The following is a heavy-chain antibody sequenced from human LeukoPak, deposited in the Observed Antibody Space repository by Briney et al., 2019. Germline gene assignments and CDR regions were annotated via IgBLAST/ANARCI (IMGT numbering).Heavy chain of an antibody. V-gene: IGHV4-59*01. Sequence: PSETLSVTCTVSGGSISSYYWSWIRQPPGKGLEWIGYIYYSGSTNYNPSLKSRVTISVDTSKNQFSLKLSSVTAADTAVYYCARAVITFGGVIVPDAFDIWGQGTMVSVSS. CDR3: ARAVITFGGVIVPDAFDI. D-gene: IGHD3-16*02. CDR2: IYYSGST. CDR1: GGSISSYY. J-gene: IGHJ3*02.